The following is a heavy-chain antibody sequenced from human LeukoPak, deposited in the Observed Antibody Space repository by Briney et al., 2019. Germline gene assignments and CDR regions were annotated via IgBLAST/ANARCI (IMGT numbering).Heavy chain of an antibody. D-gene: IGHD3-10*01. V-gene: IGHV3-7*01. CDR1: GFTFSNYW. Sequence: GGSLRLSCSASGFTFSNYWMTWVRQSPGKGLKWVAIIKHDGSDKYCVDSVEGRFTISRDNAENSLYLQMSSLRAEDTAVYYCARGGHRQKEFWGQGTLVTVSS. CDR2: IKHDGSDK. CDR3: ARGGHRQKEF. J-gene: IGHJ4*02.